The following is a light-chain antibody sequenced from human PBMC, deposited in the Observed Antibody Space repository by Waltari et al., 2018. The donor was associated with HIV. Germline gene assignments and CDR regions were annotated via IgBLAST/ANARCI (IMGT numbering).Light chain of an antibody. V-gene: IGKV3-20*01. J-gene: IGKJ2*01. CDR2: GAS. CDR1: QSVGSHF. Sequence: IVLTHSPGTLSSSLGESAALSCRASQSVGSHFLAWYQQKPGQAPRLFIHGASSRATGIPDRFSGSGSGTDFTLTISRLEPEDIAVYFCQQYGSSPGTFGQGTKLEIK. CDR3: QQYGSSPGT.